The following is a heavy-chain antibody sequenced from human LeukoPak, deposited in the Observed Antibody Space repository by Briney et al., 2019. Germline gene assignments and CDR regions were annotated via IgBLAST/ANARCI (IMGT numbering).Heavy chain of an antibody. CDR3: ARDGQEGFDY. CDR1: GFTFSSYS. Sequence: GGSLRLSCAASGFTFSSYSMNWVRQAPGKGLEWVSSISSSSSYIYYADSVKGRFTISRDNAKNSLYLQMSSLRAEDTAVYYCARDGQEGFDYWGQGTLVTVSS. J-gene: IGHJ4*02. V-gene: IGHV3-21*01. CDR2: ISSSSSYI.